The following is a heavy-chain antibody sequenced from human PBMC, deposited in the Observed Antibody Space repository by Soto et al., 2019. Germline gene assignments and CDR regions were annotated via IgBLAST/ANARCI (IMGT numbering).Heavy chain of an antibody. CDR2: IIPIFGTA. V-gene: IGHV1-69*13. D-gene: IGHD4-17*01. CDR3: AIVSLWGDDYGDDVRTFLWYFDL. CDR1: GGTFSSYA. Sequence: SVKVSCKASGGTFSSYAISWVQQAPGQGLEWMGGIIPIFGTANYAQKFQGRVTITADESTSTAYMELSSLRSEDTAVYYCAIVSLWGDDYGDDVRTFLWYFDLWGRGTLVTVSS. J-gene: IGHJ2*01.